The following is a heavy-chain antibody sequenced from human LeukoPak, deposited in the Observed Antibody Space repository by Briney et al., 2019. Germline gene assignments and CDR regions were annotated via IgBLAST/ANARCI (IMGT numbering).Heavy chain of an antibody. V-gene: IGHV3-11*01. CDR3: ARDSSGWYNP. J-gene: IGHJ5*02. D-gene: IGHD6-19*01. CDR1: GFTFGDYY. Sequence: GGSLRLSCAASGFTFGDYYMSWIRQAPGKGLDWVSYISSSGDTLFYAESVRGRFTISRDNAKNSLYLQMNSLRADDTAVYYCARDSSGWYNPWGQGTLVTVSS. CDR2: ISSSGDTL.